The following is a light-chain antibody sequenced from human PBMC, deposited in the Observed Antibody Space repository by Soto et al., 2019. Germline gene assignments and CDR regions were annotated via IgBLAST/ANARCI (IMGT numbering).Light chain of an antibody. CDR1: QSVSSSY. Sequence: EIVLTQSPGTLSLSPGERATLSCRASQSVSSSYLAWYQQKPGQAPRLLIYGASSRATGIPDRFSGSGSGTDFTLTISSLQPEDVATYYCQQSYSTPALTFGGGTKVEIK. V-gene: IGKV3-20*01. CDR3: QQSYSTPALT. CDR2: GAS. J-gene: IGKJ4*01.